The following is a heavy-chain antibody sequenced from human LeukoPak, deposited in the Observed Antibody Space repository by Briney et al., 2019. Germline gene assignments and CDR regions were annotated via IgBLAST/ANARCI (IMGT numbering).Heavy chain of an antibody. CDR2: IHYSGST. Sequence: SQTLSLTCTVSGGSISSGGYYWSWIRQHPGKGLEWIGYIHYSGSTYYNPSLKSRVTISVDRSKNQFSLKLSSVTAADTAVYYCARVVIGYCSGGSCNNWFDPWGQGTLVTVSS. D-gene: IGHD2-15*01. CDR1: GGSISSGGYY. J-gene: IGHJ5*02. V-gene: IGHV4-31*03. CDR3: ARVVIGYCSGGSCNNWFDP.